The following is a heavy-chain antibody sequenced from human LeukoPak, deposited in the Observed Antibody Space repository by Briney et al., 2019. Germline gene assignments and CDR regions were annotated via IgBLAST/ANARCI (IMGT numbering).Heavy chain of an antibody. CDR2: IIPIFGTA. CDR3: ASKSHYSNYVTPYYMDV. Sequence: ASVKVSCKASGGTFSSYAISWVRQTPGQGLEWMGGIIPIFGTANYAQKFQGRVTITTDESTSTAYMELSSLRSEDTAVYYCASKSHYSNYVTPYYMDVWGKGTTVTVSS. J-gene: IGHJ6*03. CDR1: GGTFSSYA. D-gene: IGHD4-11*01. V-gene: IGHV1-69*05.